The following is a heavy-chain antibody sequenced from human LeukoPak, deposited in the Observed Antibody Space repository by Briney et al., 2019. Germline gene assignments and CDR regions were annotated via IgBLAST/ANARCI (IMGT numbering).Heavy chain of an antibody. CDR2: IYYSGST. Sequence: SETLSLTCTVSGGSISSSSYYWGWIRQPPGKGLEWIGSIYYSGSTYYNPSLKSRVTISVDTSKHQFSLKLRSVTAADTAVYYCARLRFAEGYFDYWGQGTLVTVSS. CDR1: GGSISSSSYY. D-gene: IGHD3-10*01. J-gene: IGHJ4*02. V-gene: IGHV4-39*07. CDR3: ARLRFAEGYFDY.